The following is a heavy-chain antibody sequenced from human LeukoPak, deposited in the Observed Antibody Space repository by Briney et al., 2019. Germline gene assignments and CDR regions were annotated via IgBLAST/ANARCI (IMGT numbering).Heavy chain of an antibody. CDR1: GYTFTGYY. J-gene: IGHJ6*02. D-gene: IGHD5-12*01. Sequence: ASVKVSCKTSGYTFTGYYMHWVRQAPGQGLEWMGWINPNGGGTYYAQNFQGRVTMTRDTSTSTVYMELSSLRSEDTAVYYCARLEATINGMDVWGQGTTVTVSS. V-gene: IGHV1-2*02. CDR2: INPNGGGT. CDR3: ARLEATINGMDV.